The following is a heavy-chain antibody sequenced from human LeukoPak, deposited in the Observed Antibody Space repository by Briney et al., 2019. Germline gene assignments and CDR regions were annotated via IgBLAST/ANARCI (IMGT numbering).Heavy chain of an antibody. V-gene: IGHV1-8*01. CDR2: MNPNSGNT. Sequence: ASVKVSCKASGYTFTSYDINWVRQATGQGLEWMGWMNPNSGNTGYAQKFQGRVTMTRNTSISTAYMELSSLRSEDTAVYYCARGIRPLRGRGQINWGQGTLVTVSS. CDR1: GYTFTSYD. J-gene: IGHJ4*02. D-gene: IGHD5-24*01. CDR3: ARGIRPLRGRGQIN.